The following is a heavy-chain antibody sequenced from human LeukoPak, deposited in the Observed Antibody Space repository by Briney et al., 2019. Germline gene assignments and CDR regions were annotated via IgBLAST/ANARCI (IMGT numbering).Heavy chain of an antibody. CDR1: GFTVSSNY. J-gene: IGHJ6*02. CDR2: IYSGGST. Sequence: GGSLRLSCAASGFTVSSNYMSWVRQAPGKGLEWVSVIYSGGSTYYADSVKGRFTISRDNSKDTLYLQMNSLRVEDTAVYYCAREPYTIFGVVTSYYYGMDVWGQGTTVTVSS. CDR3: AREPYTIFGVVTSYYYGMDV. D-gene: IGHD3-3*01. V-gene: IGHV3-66*01.